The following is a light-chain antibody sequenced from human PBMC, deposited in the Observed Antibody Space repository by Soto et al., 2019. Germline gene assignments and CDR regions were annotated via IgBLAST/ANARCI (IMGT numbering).Light chain of an antibody. V-gene: IGLV1-51*01. CDR2: DNN. Sequence: QSALTQPPSVSAAPGQKVTISCSGSSSNIGNNYVSWYQHLPGTAPKLLIYDNNNRPSGIPDRFSGSKSGTSATLGITGLQTGDEADYYCGTWDSSLSAVVFGGGTKLTVL. CDR3: GTWDSSLSAVV. CDR1: SSNIGNNY. J-gene: IGLJ2*01.